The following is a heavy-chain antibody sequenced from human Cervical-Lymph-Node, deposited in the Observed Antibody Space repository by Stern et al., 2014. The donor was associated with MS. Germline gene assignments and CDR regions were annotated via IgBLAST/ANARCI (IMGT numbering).Heavy chain of an antibody. CDR3: ARKPANNSFDY. Sequence: QVQLVQSGAEVKKPGASVKVSCKTSGYTFISYNIHWVRQAPGQGLEWMGAISPKIGNTDYAQNFQGRVSVTSDTSTTTVNMELSSLTSEDTAIYYCARKPANNSFDYWGQGTLVAVSS. V-gene: IGHV1-46*01. CDR2: ISPKIGNT. CDR1: GYTFISYN. J-gene: IGHJ4*02.